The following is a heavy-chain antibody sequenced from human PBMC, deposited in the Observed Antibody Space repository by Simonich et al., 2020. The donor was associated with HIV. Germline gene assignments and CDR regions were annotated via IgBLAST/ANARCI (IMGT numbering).Heavy chain of an antibody. CDR1: GYTLTGLS. J-gene: IGHJ4*02. V-gene: IGHV1-24*01. D-gene: IGHD3-22*01. Sequence: QVQLVQSGAEVKKPGASVKVSCKVSGYTLTGLSMDWVRQAPGKGLEWMGGFDPENLETIYAQNFQGRVSMTEDTSTDTAYMELSSLSSEDTAVYYCATDSPLVLTSAFDSWGQGTLVTVSS. CDR3: ATDSPLVLTSAFDS. CDR2: FDPENLET.